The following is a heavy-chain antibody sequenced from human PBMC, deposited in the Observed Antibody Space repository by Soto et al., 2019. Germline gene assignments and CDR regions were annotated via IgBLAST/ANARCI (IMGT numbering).Heavy chain of an antibody. V-gene: IGHV3-9*01. CDR1: GFTFDDYA. CDR3: AKVGYGDYEVGRFDP. CDR2: ISWNSGSI. Sequence: EVQLVESGGGLVQPGRSLRLSCAASGFTFDDYAMHWVRQAPGKGLEWVSGISWNSGSIGYADSVKGRFTISRDNAKNSLYLQMNSLRAEDTALYYCAKVGYGDYEVGRFDPWGQGTLVTVSS. D-gene: IGHD4-17*01. J-gene: IGHJ5*02.